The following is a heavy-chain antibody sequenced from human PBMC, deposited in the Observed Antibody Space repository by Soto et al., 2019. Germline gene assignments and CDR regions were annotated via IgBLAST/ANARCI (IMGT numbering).Heavy chain of an antibody. J-gene: IGHJ4*02. CDR3: ARGVPDY. Sequence: PGGSLRLSCAASGFTFSSYAMHWVRQAPGKGLEWVAVISYDGSNKYYADSVKGRFTISRDNSKNTLYLQMNSLRAEDTAVYYCARGVPDYWGQGTLVTVSS. V-gene: IGHV3-30-3*01. CDR2: ISYDGSNK. D-gene: IGHD1-1*01. CDR1: GFTFSSYA.